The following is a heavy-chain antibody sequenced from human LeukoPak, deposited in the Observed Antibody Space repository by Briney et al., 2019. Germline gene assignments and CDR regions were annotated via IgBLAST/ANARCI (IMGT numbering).Heavy chain of an antibody. D-gene: IGHD6-19*01. CDR1: GFTFSDYY. V-gene: IGHV3-7*01. CDR2: IKQDGSET. Sequence: GGSLRLSCAASGFTFSDYYMSWIRQAPGKGLEWVANIKQDGSETYYVDSVKGRFTISRDNAYNSLYLQMNNLRAEDTAVYFCAKDLLGQWPTVFDYWGQGTLVTVSS. CDR3: AKDLLGQWPTVFDY. J-gene: IGHJ4*02.